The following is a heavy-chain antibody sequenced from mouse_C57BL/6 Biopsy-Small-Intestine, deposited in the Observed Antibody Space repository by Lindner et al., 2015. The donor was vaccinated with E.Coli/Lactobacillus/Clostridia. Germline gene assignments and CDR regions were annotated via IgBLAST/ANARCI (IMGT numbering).Heavy chain of an antibody. Sequence: VQLQESGAELAKPGASVKLSCKASGYTFTSYWMHWVKQRPGQGLEWVGYINPSSGYTKYNQKFKDKATLTADKSSSTAYMQLSSLTYEDSAVYYCARFTVVDRFDVWGTGTTVTVSS. J-gene: IGHJ1*03. D-gene: IGHD1-1*01. CDR2: INPSSGYT. CDR3: ARFTVVDRFDV. V-gene: IGHV1-7*01. CDR1: GYTFTSYW.